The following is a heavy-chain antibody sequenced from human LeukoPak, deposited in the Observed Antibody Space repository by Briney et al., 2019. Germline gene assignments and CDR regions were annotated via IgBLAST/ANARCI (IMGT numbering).Heavy chain of an antibody. CDR3: ARDAGTPLYYYYGMDV. CDR1: GYTFTGYH. Sequence: ASVKVSCKASGYTFTGYHMHWVRQAPGQGLEWMGWINPNSGGTNYAQKFQGRVTMTRDTSISTAYMELSRLRSDDTAVYYCARDAGTPLYYYYGMDVWGQGTTVTVSS. D-gene: IGHD1-1*01. J-gene: IGHJ6*02. V-gene: IGHV1-2*02. CDR2: INPNSGGT.